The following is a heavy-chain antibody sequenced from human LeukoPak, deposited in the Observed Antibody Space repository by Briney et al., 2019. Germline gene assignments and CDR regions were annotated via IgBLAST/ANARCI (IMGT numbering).Heavy chain of an antibody. D-gene: IGHD6-13*01. Sequence: QPGGSLRLSCAASGFTFRAYWMSWVRQAPGKGLEWVANIKQDGSDKYYVDSVKGRFTISRDNAENSLYLQMNSLRVEDTAVYYCARRVILAAGGTNYWGQGTLVTVSS. V-gene: IGHV3-7*01. CDR2: IKQDGSDK. CDR1: GFTFRAYW. J-gene: IGHJ4*02. CDR3: ARRVILAAGGTNY.